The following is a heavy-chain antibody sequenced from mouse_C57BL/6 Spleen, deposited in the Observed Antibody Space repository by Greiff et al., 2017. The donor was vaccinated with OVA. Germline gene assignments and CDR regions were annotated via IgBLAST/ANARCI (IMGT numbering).Heavy chain of an antibody. CDR2: ISDGGSYT. CDR3: ARDQGPSTTWFAY. D-gene: IGHD6-1*01. Sequence: EVMLVESGGGLVKPGGSLKLSCAASGFTFSSYAMSWVRQTPEKRLEWVATISDGGSYTYYPDNVKGRFTISRDNAKNNLYLQMSHLKSEDTAMYYCARDQGPSTTWFAYWGQGTLVTVSA. V-gene: IGHV5-4*01. CDR1: GFTFSSYA. J-gene: IGHJ3*01.